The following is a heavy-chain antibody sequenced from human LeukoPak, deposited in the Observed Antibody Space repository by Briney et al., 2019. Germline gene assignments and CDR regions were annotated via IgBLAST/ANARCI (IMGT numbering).Heavy chain of an antibody. CDR1: GGSISSSSYY. Sequence: SETLSLTCTVSGGSISSSSYYWGWIRQPPGKGLEWIGSIYYSGSTYYNPSLKSRVTISVDTSKNQFSLKLSSVTAADTAVYYCARDPNYFDYWGQGTLVTVSS. J-gene: IGHJ4*02. CDR2: IYYSGST. CDR3: ARDPNYFDY. V-gene: IGHV4-39*07.